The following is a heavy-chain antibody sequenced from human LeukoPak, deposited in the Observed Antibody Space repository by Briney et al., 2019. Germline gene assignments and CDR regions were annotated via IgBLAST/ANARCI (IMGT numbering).Heavy chain of an antibody. CDR3: ARGGPITMVRGVTRLFDY. D-gene: IGHD3-10*01. J-gene: IGHJ4*02. Sequence: PSETLSLTCAVYGGSFSGYYWSWIRQPPGKGLEWIGEINHSGSTNYNPSLKSRVTISVDTSKNQFSLKLSSVTAADTAVYYCARGGPITMVRGVTRLFDYWGQGTLVTVSS. CDR2: INHSGST. V-gene: IGHV4-34*01. CDR1: GGSFSGYY.